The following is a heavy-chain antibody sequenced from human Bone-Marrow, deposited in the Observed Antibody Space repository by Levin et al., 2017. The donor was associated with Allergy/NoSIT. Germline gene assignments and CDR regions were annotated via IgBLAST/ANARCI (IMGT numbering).Heavy chain of an antibody. Sequence: SGGSLRLSCKGSGYTFTNYWIAWVRQIPGKGLEWMGSFYPGDSETRDNPSFQGQVTISADKSITTAYLQWGTLKASDTAIYYCARHGGFCSGGSCYGGNYYYDMDVWGQGTTVIVS. J-gene: IGHJ6*02. V-gene: IGHV5-51*01. CDR2: FYPGDSET. CDR3: ARHGGFCSGGSCYGGNYYYDMDV. CDR1: GYTFTNYW. D-gene: IGHD2-15*01.